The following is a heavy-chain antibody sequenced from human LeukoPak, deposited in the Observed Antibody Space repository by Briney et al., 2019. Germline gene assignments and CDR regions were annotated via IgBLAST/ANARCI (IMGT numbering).Heavy chain of an antibody. J-gene: IGHJ4*02. CDR3: ARKGSVYTSSWSCFDC. CDR2: IGSSGGNI. D-gene: IGHD6-13*01. V-gene: IGHV3-48*04. Sequence: PGGSLRLSCAASGFTFSNAWMNWVRQAPGKGLEWVSHIGSSGGNIYYADSVKGRFTISRDNAKNSLYLQMNSLRAEDTAVYYCARKGSVYTSSWSCFDCWGQGTLVTVSS. CDR1: GFTFSNAW.